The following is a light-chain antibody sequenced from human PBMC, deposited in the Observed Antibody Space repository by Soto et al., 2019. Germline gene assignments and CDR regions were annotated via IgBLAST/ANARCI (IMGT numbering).Light chain of an antibody. CDR3: SSYTTRTTLVI. V-gene: IGLV2-14*03. Sequence: QSVLTQPASVSGSPGQSITISCTGTNSDVGAYDYVSWYRHHPGEAPKLVIYDVNIRPSGVSNRFSGSKSGNTASLTISGLQAEDEADYYCSSYTTRTTLVIFGGGTKVTVL. J-gene: IGLJ2*01. CDR1: NSDVGAYDY. CDR2: DVN.